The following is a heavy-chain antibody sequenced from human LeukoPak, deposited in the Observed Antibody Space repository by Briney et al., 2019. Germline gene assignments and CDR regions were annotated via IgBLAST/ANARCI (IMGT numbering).Heavy chain of an antibody. D-gene: IGHD6-25*01. V-gene: IGHV1-69*13. CDR1: GGTFSSYA. CDR3: ARVAQMQRLFDY. CDR2: IIPIFGTA. J-gene: IGHJ4*02. Sequence: SVKVSCKASGGTFSSYAISWVRQAPGQGREWMGGIIPIFGTANYAQKFQGRVTITADESTSTAYMELSSLRSEDTAVYYCARVAQMQRLFDYWGQGTLVTVSS.